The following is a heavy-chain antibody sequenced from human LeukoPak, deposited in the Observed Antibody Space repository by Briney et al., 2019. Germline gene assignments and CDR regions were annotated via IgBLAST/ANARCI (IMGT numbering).Heavy chain of an antibody. D-gene: IGHD3-16*01. J-gene: IGHJ4*01. Sequence: GGSLRLSCAASGFTFSTYGMHWVRQSRGPAVEGGAFIRLYGSKQLYTDSVKARFTISRHYTKNTMYQQMMSLRAEDTAMYYFAKDVSYEYNAGSNPYRCGEGTQVAVSS. CDR3: AKDVSYEYNAGSNPYR. V-gene: IGHV3-30*02. CDR2: IRLYGSKQ. CDR1: GFTFSTYG.